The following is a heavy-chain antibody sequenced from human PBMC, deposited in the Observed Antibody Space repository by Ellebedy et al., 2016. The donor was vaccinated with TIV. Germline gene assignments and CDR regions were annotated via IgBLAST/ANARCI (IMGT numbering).Heavy chain of an antibody. CDR3: ARDLGAPGAFDI. J-gene: IGHJ3*02. CDR2: ISGSGGST. D-gene: IGHD3-16*01. Sequence: GESLKISXAASGFTVSSNYMSWVRQAPGKGLEWVSAISGSGGSTYYADSVKGRFTISRDNSKNTLYLQMNSLRAEDTAVYYCARDLGAPGAFDIWGQGTMVTVSS. CDR1: GFTVSSNY. V-gene: IGHV3-23*01.